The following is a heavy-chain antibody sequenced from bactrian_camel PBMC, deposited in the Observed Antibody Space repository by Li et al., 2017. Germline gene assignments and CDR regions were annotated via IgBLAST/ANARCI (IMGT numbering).Heavy chain of an antibody. D-gene: IGHD7*01. J-gene: IGHJ4*01. CDR1: GYFYTAAC. CDR2: IGRDGTT. Sequence: HVQLVESGGGSVEAGGSLTLSCVTTGYFYTAACMAWFRRPPGKGREGVASIGRDGTTQYLYSVKGRFTISIDYAKNSLNLQMADLAPEDSGMYYCAAGSVAGIPIIWQFSETEYEYWGQGT. V-gene: IGHV3S53*01. CDR3: AAGSVAGIPIIWQFSETEYEY.